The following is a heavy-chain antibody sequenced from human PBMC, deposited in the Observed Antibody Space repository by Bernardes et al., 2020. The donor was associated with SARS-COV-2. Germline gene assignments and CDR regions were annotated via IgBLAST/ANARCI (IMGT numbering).Heavy chain of an antibody. J-gene: IGHJ4*02. D-gene: IGHD3-16*01. Sequence: SLRLSCAASGFTFSSYGMHWVRQAPGKGLEWVAVISYDGSNKYYADSVKGRFTISRDNSKNTLYLQMNSLRAEDTAVYYCAAQNYDYVWGSYNDYWGQGTLVTVSS. CDR1: GFTFSSYG. V-gene: IGHV3-30*03. CDR3: AAQNYDYVWGSYNDY. CDR2: ISYDGSNK.